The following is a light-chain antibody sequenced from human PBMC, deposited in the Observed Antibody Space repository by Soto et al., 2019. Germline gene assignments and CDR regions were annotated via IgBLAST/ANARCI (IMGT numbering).Light chain of an antibody. V-gene: IGKV3-11*01. CDR3: QQRSNWLFT. Sequence: EIVLTQSPATLSLSPGERATLSCRASQSVSSYLAWYQQKPGQAPRLLISDASNRATGIPARFSGSGSGPDFTLTISSLEPEDFAVYYCQQRSNWLFTFGPGTKVDIK. CDR1: QSVSSY. J-gene: IGKJ3*01. CDR2: DAS.